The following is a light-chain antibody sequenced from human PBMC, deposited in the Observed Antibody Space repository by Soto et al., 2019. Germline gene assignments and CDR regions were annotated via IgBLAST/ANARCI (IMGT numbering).Light chain of an antibody. CDR3: QSCDSSLSAL. J-gene: IGLJ2*01. CDR2: DNI. V-gene: IGLV1-40*01. CDR1: SSNIGAGYD. Sequence: QSVLTQPPSVSGAPGQRVTISFTGNSSNIGAGYDVYWDQQLPGTSPKLLIYDNINRPSGVPDRFSGSKSGTSASLAITGLQAEDEADYYCQSCDSSLSALFGGGTKLTVL.